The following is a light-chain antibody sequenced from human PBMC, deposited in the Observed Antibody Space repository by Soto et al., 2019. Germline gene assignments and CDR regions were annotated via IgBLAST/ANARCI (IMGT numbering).Light chain of an antibody. CDR2: GAS. CDR3: QQYGGSPRT. J-gene: IGKJ2*01. V-gene: IGKV3-20*01. Sequence: EIVLTQSPGTLSLSPGERATLSCRASQSVTSGYLAWYQQKPGQAPRLLFYGASSRATGIPDRFSGSGSGTDFTLTINRMEPEDFAVYYCQQYGGSPRTFGQGTKLEIK. CDR1: QSVTSGY.